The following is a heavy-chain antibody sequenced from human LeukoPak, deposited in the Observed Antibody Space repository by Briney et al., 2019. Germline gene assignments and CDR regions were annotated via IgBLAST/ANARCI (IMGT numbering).Heavy chain of an antibody. CDR3: ARGGGYSYGSFDY. D-gene: IGHD5-18*01. J-gene: IGHJ4*02. Sequence: GGSLRLSCEASGFTFSSCWMSWVRQAPGKGLEWVANIKQDGSEKYYVDSVKGRFTISRDNAKNTLYLQLNSLRAEDTAVYYCARGGGYSYGSFDYWGQGTLVTVSS. V-gene: IGHV3-7*01. CDR1: GFTFSSCW. CDR2: IKQDGSEK.